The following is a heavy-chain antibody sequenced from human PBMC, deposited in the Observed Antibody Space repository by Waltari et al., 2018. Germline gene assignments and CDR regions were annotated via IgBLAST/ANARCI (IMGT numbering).Heavy chain of an antibody. V-gene: IGHV3-30*01. CDR1: GFILSAYG. J-gene: IGHJ6*03. D-gene: IGHD5-18*01. CDR2: ISNDGGKK. Sequence: QVQLVDSGGGVVQPGRSLRLSCAASGFILSAYGVHWVRQAPGKGLEWVAVISNDGGKKYYADSVKGRFTISRDNSKNTLYLQMNSLRAEDTAVYYCARVGYSYGIYYYYMDVWGKGTTVTVSS. CDR3: ARVGYSYGIYYYYMDV.